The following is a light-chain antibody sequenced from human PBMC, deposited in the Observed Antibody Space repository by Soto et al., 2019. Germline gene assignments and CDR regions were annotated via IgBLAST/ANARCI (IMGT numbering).Light chain of an antibody. V-gene: IGLV7-46*01. CDR3: MLSYSGPSI. CDR1: PGTVTSGHY. Sequence: QAVVTQEPSLTVSPGGTVTLTCGSSPGTVTSGHYPYWFQVKPGQAPRTLLYDINNKHSWTPARFSGSLLGGKAALTLSGAQPEDEADYYCMLSYSGPSIFGGGTQLTVL. CDR2: DIN. J-gene: IGLJ7*01.